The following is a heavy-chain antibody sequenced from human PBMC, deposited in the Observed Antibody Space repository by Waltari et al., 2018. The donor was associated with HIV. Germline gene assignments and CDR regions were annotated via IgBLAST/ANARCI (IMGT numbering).Heavy chain of an antibody. CDR1: GLTFDYYA. CDR2: ISWNSGDI. D-gene: IGHD3-3*01. V-gene: IGHV3-9*01. J-gene: IGHJ6*02. Sequence: EVQLVESGGGSVQPGRSLSLSCTASGLTFDYYAMNWVRQPPGKGLEWVSGISWNSGDIAYADSVKGRFTISRDNTKNSLFLQMNSVRVEDTALYYCVKDGASTIFGVLNGMDVWGQGTTVTVSS. CDR3: VKDGASTIFGVLNGMDV.